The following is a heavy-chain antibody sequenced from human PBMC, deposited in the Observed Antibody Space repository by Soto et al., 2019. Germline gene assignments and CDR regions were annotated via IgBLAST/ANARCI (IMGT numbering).Heavy chain of an antibody. D-gene: IGHD4-17*01. J-gene: IGHJ4*02. CDR2: ISSRGDTT. CDR1: GFTFSNYA. CDR3: AKDPTMVTRGYFEY. Sequence: GGSLRLSCGASGFTFSNYAMTWARQAPGQGLEWVSVISSRGDTTFYADSVKGRFTISRDNSNNTLYLQMNRLRAEDTAIYYCAKDPTMVTRGYFEYWAQGALVTVSS. V-gene: IGHV3-23*01.